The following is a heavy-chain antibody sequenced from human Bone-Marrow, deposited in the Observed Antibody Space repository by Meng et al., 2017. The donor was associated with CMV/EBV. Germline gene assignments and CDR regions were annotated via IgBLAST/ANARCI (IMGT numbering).Heavy chain of an antibody. J-gene: IGHJ3*02. V-gene: IGHV4-34*01. CDR3: ARRTTVRFLGGIDI. CDR1: GGSFSGYY. Sequence: SETLCLTCAVYGGSFSGYYWSWIRQPPGKGLEWIGEINHSGSTNYNPSLKSRVTISVDTSKNEFPLKLSSVTAADTAVYYCARRTTVRFLGGIDIWGQGTMVTVSS. D-gene: IGHD3-3*01. CDR2: INHSGST.